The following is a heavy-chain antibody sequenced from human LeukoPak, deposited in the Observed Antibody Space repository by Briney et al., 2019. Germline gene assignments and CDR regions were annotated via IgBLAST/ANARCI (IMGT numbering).Heavy chain of an antibody. J-gene: IGHJ4*02. Sequence: SVKVSCKASGGTFSSYAISWVRQAPGQGLEWMGGIIPIFGTADYAQKFQGRVTITTDESTSTAYMELSSLRSEDTAVYYCARDPTSGSEYFDHWGQGTLVTVSS. CDR2: IIPIFGTA. V-gene: IGHV1-69*05. CDR1: GGTFSSYA. D-gene: IGHD3-3*01. CDR3: ARDPTSGSEYFDH.